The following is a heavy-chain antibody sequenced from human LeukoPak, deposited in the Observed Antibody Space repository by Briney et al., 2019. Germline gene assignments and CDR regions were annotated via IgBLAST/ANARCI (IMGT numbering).Heavy chain of an antibody. D-gene: IGHD3-10*01. CDR2: IYYSGST. CDR3: ARHGIYYGLGSSYGLPNWFDP. V-gene: IGHV4-39*01. Sequence: SETLSLTCTVSGGSTSSTRYYWGWIRQPPGKGLEWIGSIYYSGSTYYNPSLKSRVTMSVDRSKNQFSLKLSSVTAADTAVCYCARHGIYYGLGSSYGLPNWFDPWGQGTLVTVSS. CDR1: GGSTSSTRYY. J-gene: IGHJ5*02.